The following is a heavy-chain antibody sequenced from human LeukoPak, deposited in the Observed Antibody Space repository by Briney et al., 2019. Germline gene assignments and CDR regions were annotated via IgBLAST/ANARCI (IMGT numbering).Heavy chain of an antibody. CDR1: GGSFSGYY. Sequence: SETLSLTCAVYGGSFSGYYWSWIRQPPGKGLEWIGEINHSGSTNYNPSLKSRVTISVDTSKNQFSLKLSSVTAADTAVYYCARLDGGFYFDYWGQGTLVTVSS. J-gene: IGHJ4*02. D-gene: IGHD4-23*01. V-gene: IGHV4-34*01. CDR2: INHSGST. CDR3: ARLDGGFYFDY.